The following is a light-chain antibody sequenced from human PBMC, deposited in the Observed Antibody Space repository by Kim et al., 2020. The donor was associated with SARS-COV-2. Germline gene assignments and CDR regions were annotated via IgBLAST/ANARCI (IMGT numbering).Light chain of an antibody. CDR2: QDT. CDR1: KLGDKH. Sequence: SYELTQPPSVSVSPGQTASIACSGDKLGDKHACWYQQKPGQSPLLVIYQDTKRPSGIPERFSGSNSGNTATLTISGTQAMDEGDYYCQAWDSNTVVFGGGTKLTVL. CDR3: QAWDSNTVV. V-gene: IGLV3-1*01. J-gene: IGLJ2*01.